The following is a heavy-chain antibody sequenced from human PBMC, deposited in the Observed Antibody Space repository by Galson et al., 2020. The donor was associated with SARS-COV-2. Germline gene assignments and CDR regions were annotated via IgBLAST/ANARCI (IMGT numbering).Heavy chain of an antibody. V-gene: IGHV4-59*08. Sequence: SETLSLTCTVSGGSISSYYWSWIRQPPGKGLEWIGYIYYSGSTNYNPSLKSRVTISVDTSKNQFSLKLSSVTAADTAVYYCARQARSYDYFSEAYFDYWGQGTLVTVSS. CDR2: IYYSGST. CDR1: GGSISSYY. J-gene: IGHJ4*02. D-gene: IGHD5-12*01. CDR3: ARQARSYDYFSEAYFDY.